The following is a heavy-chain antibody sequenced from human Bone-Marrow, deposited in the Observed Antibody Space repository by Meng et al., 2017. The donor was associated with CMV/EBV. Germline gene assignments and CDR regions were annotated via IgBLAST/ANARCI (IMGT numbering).Heavy chain of an antibody. J-gene: IGHJ4*02. CDR1: GFTFSSYS. CDR3: ARGYPDYSNFH. V-gene: IGHV3-48*04. CDR2: ISSSGSTI. D-gene: IGHD4-11*01. Sequence: GGSLRLSCAASGFTFSSYSMNWVRQAPGKGLEWVSYISSSGSTIYYADSVKGRFTISRDNAKNSLYLQMNSLRAEDTAVYYCARGYPDYSNFHWGQGTLVTVSS.